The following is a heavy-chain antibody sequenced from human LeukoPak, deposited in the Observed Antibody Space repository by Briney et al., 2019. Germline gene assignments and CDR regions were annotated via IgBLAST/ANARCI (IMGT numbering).Heavy chain of an antibody. Sequence: ASVKVSCKASGYTFIGYYMHWVRQAPGQGLEWMGWINPNSGGTKYAQKFQGRVTMTRDTSISTAYMELSSLRSDDTAVYYCARYCSGTSCYGGFDYWGQGTLVTVSS. D-gene: IGHD2-2*01. CDR1: GYTFIGYY. V-gene: IGHV1-2*02. CDR3: ARYCSGTSCYGGFDY. J-gene: IGHJ4*02. CDR2: INPNSGGT.